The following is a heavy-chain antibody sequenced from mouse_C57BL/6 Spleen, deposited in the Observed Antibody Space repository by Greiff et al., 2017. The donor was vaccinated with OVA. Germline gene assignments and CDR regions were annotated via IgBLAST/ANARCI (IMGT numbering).Heavy chain of an antibody. CDR2: ISNGGGST. Sequence: VQVVESGGGLVQPGGSLKLSCAASGFTFSDYYMYWVRQTPEKRLEWVAYISNGGGSTYYPDTVKGRFTISRDNAKNTLYLQMSRLKSEDTAMYYCARQGGYGNYFDYWGQGTTLTVSS. D-gene: IGHD2-1*01. CDR3: ARQGGYGNYFDY. J-gene: IGHJ2*01. V-gene: IGHV5-12*01. CDR1: GFTFSDYY.